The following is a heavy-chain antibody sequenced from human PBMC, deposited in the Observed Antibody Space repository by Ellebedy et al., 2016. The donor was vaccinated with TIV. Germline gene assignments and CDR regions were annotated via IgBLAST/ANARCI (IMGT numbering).Heavy chain of an antibody. J-gene: IGHJ4*02. Sequence: GGSLRLXCAAPGLTLSAYAMSWVRQAPGKGLEWVSYISSSSSSTLYTDSVKGRFTISKDNAQNLVYLQMNSLGAEDTAVYYCARGLSMVGSRYFDYWGPGTLVTVSS. CDR1: GLTLSAYA. V-gene: IGHV3-48*04. CDR2: ISSSSSST. CDR3: ARGLSMVGSRYFDY. D-gene: IGHD1-26*01.